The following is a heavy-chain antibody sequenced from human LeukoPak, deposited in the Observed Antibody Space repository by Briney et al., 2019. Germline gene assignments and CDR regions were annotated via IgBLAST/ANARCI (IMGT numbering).Heavy chain of an antibody. J-gene: IGHJ1*01. CDR1: GFTFSSYA. CDR3: AKDRTYGGSYYGDFQH. V-gene: IGHV3-23*01. Sequence: PGGSLRLSCAASGFTFSSYAMSWVRQAPGKGLEWVSAISGSGGSTYYADSVKGRFTISRDNSKNTLYLQMNSLRVEDTAVYYCAKDRTYGGSYYGDFQHWGQGTLVTVSS. CDR2: ISGSGGST. D-gene: IGHD1-26*01.